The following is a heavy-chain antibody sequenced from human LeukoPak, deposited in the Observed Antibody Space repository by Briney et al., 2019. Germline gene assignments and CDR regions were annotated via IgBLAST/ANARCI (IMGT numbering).Heavy chain of an antibody. CDR2: ISWNSGSL. CDR1: GFRFKDYA. D-gene: IGHD6-6*01. V-gene: IGHV3-9*03. Sequence: PGRSLRLSCAASGFRFKDYAMHWVRQVPGKGLEWVSGISWNSGSLGYADSVKGRFTISRDNARNSLFLQLNSLRVEDMALYYCAKSSSSSIITPFDYWGQGILVTVSS. CDR3: AKSSSSSIITPFDY. J-gene: IGHJ4*02.